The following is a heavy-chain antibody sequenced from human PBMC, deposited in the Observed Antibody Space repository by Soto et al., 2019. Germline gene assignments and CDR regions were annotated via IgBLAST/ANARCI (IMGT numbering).Heavy chain of an antibody. CDR1: GGSFSGYY. D-gene: IGHD2-8*02. Sequence: QVQLQQWGAGLLKPSETLSLTCDVSGGSFSGYYLMWIRQAPGRGLEWIGEITHRGNTTYNPSFRSRLDISLDTPRRRFSLTLTSVTAADTAVYYCALLTFYFNTGAYLPLDYWGRGSLVTVSS. J-gene: IGHJ4*01. CDR2: ITHRGNT. V-gene: IGHV4-34*02. CDR3: ALLTFYFNTGAYLPLDY.